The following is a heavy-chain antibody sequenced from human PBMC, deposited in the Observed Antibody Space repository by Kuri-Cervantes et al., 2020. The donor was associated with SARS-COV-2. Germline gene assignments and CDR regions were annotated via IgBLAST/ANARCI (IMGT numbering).Heavy chain of an antibody. D-gene: IGHD6-13*01. J-gene: IGHJ4*02. CDR1: GYAFTSYS. CDR3: AKVGSSRWRQYDY. Sequence: ASVKVSCKASGYAFTSYSMHWVRQAPGQGLEWMGIINPSGGGTTYGQKFQGRVTMARDTSTSTVYMELSSLTSEDTAVYYCAKVGSSRWRQYDYWGQGTLVTVSS. CDR2: INPSGGGT. V-gene: IGHV1-46*01.